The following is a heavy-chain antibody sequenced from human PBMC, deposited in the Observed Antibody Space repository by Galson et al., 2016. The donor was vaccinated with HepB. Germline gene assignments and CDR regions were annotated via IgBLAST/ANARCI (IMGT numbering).Heavy chain of an antibody. V-gene: IGHV4-4*02. J-gene: IGHJ6*02. Sequence: SETLSLTCAVSGGSINSNNWWSWVRQPPGKGLEWIGEIYHSGSTNYNPSLKSRVTISVDKSKNQFSLKLSSVTASDTAVYYCAITPTAPLISYYYGMDVWGQGTTVTVSS. CDR1: GGSINSNNW. CDR2: IYHSGST. CDR3: AITPTAPLISYYYGMDV. D-gene: IGHD1-1*01.